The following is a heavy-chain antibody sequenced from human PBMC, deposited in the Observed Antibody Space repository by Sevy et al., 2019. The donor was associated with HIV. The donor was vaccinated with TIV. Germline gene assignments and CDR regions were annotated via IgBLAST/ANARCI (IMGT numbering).Heavy chain of an antibody. D-gene: IGHD2-15*01. CDR1: AINIRDYW. J-gene: IGHJ4*02. V-gene: IGHV3-7*02. CDR3: VRAIQLAASY. CDR2: INPDGSKI. Sequence: LVGSLRLSCEASAINIRDYWMNWVRQAPGKGLEWVANINPDGSKIYYADSVKGRFTISRDYAKNSVFLQMTSLRAEDTAVYYCVRAIQLAASYWGQGMLVTVSS.